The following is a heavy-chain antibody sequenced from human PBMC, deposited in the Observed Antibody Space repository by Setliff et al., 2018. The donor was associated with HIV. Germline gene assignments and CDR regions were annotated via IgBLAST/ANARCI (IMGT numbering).Heavy chain of an antibody. V-gene: IGHV3-23*01. CDR3: AEWFDGYDAFDI. CDR1: GFTFSSYA. J-gene: IGHJ3*02. Sequence: SCAASGFTFSSYAMSWVRQAPGKGLEWVSTISGSGGSTYYADSVKGRFTISRDNSKNALYLQMNSLGAEDTAVYYCAEWFDGYDAFDIWGQGTMVTVSS. CDR2: ISGSGGST. D-gene: IGHD3-3*01.